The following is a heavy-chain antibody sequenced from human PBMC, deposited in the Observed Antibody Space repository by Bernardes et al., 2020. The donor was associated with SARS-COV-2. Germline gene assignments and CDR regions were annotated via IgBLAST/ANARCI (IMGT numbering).Heavy chain of an antibody. D-gene: IGHD2-21*01. V-gene: IGHV3-72*01. J-gene: IGHJ4*02. CDR2: TRIKANSYTT. CDR3: VRVGCGGPKCYALDS. CDR1: GFTLSDHY. Sequence: GGALRLSCAASGFTLSDHYMDWGRQAPGKGLDWVGRTRIKANSYTTENAASVRGRFTISRDDSKNSLYLQMNSLKIEDTAVYYCVRVGCGGPKCYALDSWGQGTLVTVSS.